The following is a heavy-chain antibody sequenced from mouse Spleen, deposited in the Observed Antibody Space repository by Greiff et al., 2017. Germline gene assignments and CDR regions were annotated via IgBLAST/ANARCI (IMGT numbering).Heavy chain of an antibody. CDR1: GYTFTDYW. D-gene: IGHD3-3*01. Sequence: QVQLKQSGAELVMPGASVKMSCKASGYTFTDYWMHWVKQRPGQGLEWIGAIDTSDSYTSYNQKFKGKATLTVDESSSTAYMQLSSLTSEDSAVYYCARWGLGMDYWGQGTSVTVSS. CDR3: ARWGLGMDY. J-gene: IGHJ4*01. CDR2: IDTSDSYT. V-gene: IGHV1-69*01.